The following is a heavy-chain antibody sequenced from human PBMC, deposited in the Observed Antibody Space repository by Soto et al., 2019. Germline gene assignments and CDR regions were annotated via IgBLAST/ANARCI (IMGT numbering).Heavy chain of an antibody. V-gene: IGHV3-7*01. CDR1: GFIFSTYW. CDR2: IDQDGSEK. Sequence: EEQLVESGGGLVQPGGSLRLSCAVSGFIFSTYWMTWVRQPPGKGLEWVANIDQDGSEKYYLDSVRGRFTISRDNAKNSLYLQMNSLRAEDTAVYYCVCGGNFCVYWGQGTLVTVSP. D-gene: IGHD3-16*01. CDR3: VCGGNFCVY. J-gene: IGHJ4*02.